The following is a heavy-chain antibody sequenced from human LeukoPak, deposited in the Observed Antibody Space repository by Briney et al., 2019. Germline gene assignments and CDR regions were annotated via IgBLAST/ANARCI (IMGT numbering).Heavy chain of an antibody. Sequence: SETLSLTCAVYGGSFSGYYWSWIRQPPGKGLEWIGEINHSGSTNYNPSLKSRVTISADTSKNQFSLKLSSVTAADTAVYYCARDDLGGYMDSWGQGTLVTVS. J-gene: IGHJ4*02. CDR3: ARDDLGGYMDS. D-gene: IGHD5-12*01. V-gene: IGHV4-34*01. CDR2: INHSGST. CDR1: GGSFSGYY.